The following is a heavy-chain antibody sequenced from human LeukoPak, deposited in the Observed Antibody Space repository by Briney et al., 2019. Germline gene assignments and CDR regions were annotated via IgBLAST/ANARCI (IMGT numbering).Heavy chain of an antibody. V-gene: IGHV3-64*04. CDR1: GFTFSTYA. D-gene: IGHD2-2*01. CDR2: ISSNGGST. CDR3: AKDLVVVPAAFFDY. J-gene: IGHJ4*02. Sequence: GGSLRLSCSASGFTFSTYAMHWVRQAPGKGLEYVSAISSNGGSTYYADSVKGRFTISRDNSKNTLYLQMNSLRAEDTAVYYCAKDLVVVPAAFFDYWGQGTLVTVSS.